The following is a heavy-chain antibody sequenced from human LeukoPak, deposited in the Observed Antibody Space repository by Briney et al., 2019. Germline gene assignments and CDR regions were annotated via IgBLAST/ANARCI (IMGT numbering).Heavy chain of an antibody. D-gene: IGHD2-2*01. CDR1: GYTFTSYG. CDR3: ARVGLHIVVVPAAISYYYYYMDV. V-gene: IGHV1-18*01. CDR2: ISAYNGNT. Sequence: ASVTVSCKASGYTFTSYGISWVRQAPGQGLEWMGWISAYNGNTNYAQKLQGRVTMTTDTSTSTAYMELRSLRSDDTAVYYCARVGLHIVVVPAAISYYYYYMDVWGKGTTVTVSS. J-gene: IGHJ6*03.